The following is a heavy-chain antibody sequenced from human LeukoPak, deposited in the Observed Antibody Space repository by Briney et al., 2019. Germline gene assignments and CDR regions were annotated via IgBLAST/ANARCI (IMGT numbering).Heavy chain of an antibody. CDR1: GGSISSGNW. CDR2: IYHSGST. D-gene: IGHD2-15*01. Sequence: SETLSLTCAVSGGSISSGNWWNWVRQSPGKGLEWIGEIYHSGSTKYNPSLKSRVTISVQKSKNQFSLKLNSVTAADTAVYYCARRARYCNGDSCYSTAFDVWGQGTMVTVSS. CDR3: ARRARYCNGDSCYSTAFDV. V-gene: IGHV4-4*02. J-gene: IGHJ3*01.